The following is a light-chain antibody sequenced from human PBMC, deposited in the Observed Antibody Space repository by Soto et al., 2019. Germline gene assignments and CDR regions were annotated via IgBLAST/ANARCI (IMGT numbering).Light chain of an antibody. V-gene: IGLV2-14*01. Sequence: QSALTQPASVSGSPGQSITISCTGTSSDVGGYNYVSWYQQHPGKAPKLMIYDVSNRPSGVSNRFSGSKSGNTASLTISGLQAEDEAGYYCSSYTSSSTLLYVFGTGTQLTVL. CDR1: SSDVGGYNY. J-gene: IGLJ1*01. CDR2: DVS. CDR3: SSYTSSSTLLYV.